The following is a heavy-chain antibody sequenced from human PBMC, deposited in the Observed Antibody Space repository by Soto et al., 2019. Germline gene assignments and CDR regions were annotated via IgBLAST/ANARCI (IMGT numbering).Heavy chain of an antibody. CDR1: GYSVSSGYY. D-gene: IGHD6-13*01. Sequence: SETLSLTCAVSGYSVSSGYYWGWIRQPPGKGLEWLGTTYYGASSYYNPSLRSRITILLDASTNQLSLKLSSVTAADTAVYFCVRVAGSASWYETDSWGQGILVTVSS. J-gene: IGHJ4*02. V-gene: IGHV4-38-2*01. CDR2: TYYGASS. CDR3: VRVAGSASWYETDS.